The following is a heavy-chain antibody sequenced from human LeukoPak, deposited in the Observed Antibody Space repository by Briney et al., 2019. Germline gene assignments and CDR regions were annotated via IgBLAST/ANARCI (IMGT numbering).Heavy chain of an antibody. J-gene: IGHJ6*02. CDR1: GFTLSSYS. CDR2: ISSSSSYI. CDR3: ARDVLQRYCSSTSCYIGGVDYGMDV. Sequence: GGSLRLSCAASGFTLSSYSMNWVRQAPGKGLEWVSSISSSSSYIYYADSVKGRFTISRDNAKNSLYLQMNSLRAEDTAVYYCARDVLQRYCSSTSCYIGGVDYGMDVWGQGTTVTVSS. D-gene: IGHD2-2*02. V-gene: IGHV3-21*01.